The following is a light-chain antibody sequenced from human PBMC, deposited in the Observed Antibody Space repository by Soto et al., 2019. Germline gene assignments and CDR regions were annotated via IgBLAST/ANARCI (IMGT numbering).Light chain of an antibody. V-gene: IGKV3-15*01. CDR2: GAS. J-gene: IGKJ1*01. CDR1: QSVSRN. Sequence: EIVMTQSPATLSVSPGERATLSCRASQSVSRNLAWYQQRPGQAPRLLIYGASTRATGIPARFSGSGSGTEFTLTINSLQSGDFAVYYCQQSNYLPWTCGEGTKVDIK. CDR3: QQSNYLPWT.